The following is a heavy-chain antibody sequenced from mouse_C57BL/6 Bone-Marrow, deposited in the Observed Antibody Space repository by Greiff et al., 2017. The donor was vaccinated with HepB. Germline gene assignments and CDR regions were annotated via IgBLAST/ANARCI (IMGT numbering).Heavy chain of an antibody. D-gene: IGHD1-1*01. V-gene: IGHV5-12*01. J-gene: IGHJ2*01. CDR3: ARRGTTVAAEYYFDY. Sequence: EVMLVESGGGLVQPGGSLKLSCAASGFTFSDYYMYWVRQTPEKRLEWVAYISNGGGSTYYPDTVKGRFTFSRDNAKNTLYLQMSRLKSEDTAMYYCARRGTTVAAEYYFDYWGQGTTLTVAS. CDR2: ISNGGGST. CDR1: GFTFSDYY.